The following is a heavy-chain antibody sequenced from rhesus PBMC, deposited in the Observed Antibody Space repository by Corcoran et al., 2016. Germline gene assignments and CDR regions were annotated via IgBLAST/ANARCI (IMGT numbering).Heavy chain of an antibody. CDR1: GFTFGDYG. CDR2: SSSASSYI. Sequence: EVQLVESGGGLVQPGGSLRLSCAASGFTFGDYGMHWVRQAPGKGLEWGSSSSSASSYIYYADSVKGRFTISRDNAKNSLSLQMSSLRAEDTAVYYCTTTWGDYYGDYYGLDSWGQGVVVTVSS. CDR3: TTTWGDYYGDYYGLDS. V-gene: IGHV3-183*01. J-gene: IGHJ6*01. D-gene: IGHD3-34*01.